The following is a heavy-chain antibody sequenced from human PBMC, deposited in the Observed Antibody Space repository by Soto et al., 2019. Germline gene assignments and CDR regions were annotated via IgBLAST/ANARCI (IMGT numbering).Heavy chain of an antibody. D-gene: IGHD2-2*01. CDR1: GYTFTSYA. Sequence: ASVKVSCKASGYTFTSYAMHWVRQAPGQRLEWMGWINAGNGNTKYSQKSQGRVTITRDTSASTAYMELSSLRSEDTAVYYCARSYCRSTSCYAYYYYYGMDVWGQGTTVTVSS. CDR3: ARSYCRSTSCYAYYYYYGMDV. J-gene: IGHJ6*02. CDR2: INAGNGNT. V-gene: IGHV1-3*01.